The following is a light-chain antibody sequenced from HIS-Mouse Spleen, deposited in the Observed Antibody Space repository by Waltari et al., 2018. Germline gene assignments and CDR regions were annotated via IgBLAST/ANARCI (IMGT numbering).Light chain of an antibody. CDR3: SSYTSSSFNVV. CDR2: DVS. Sequence: QSALTQPASVSGSPGQSITISCTGTISDVGGYNYVSWYQQHPGKAPKLMIYDVSKRPSGVSNRFSGSKSGNTASLTISGLQAEVEADYYCSSYTSSSFNVVFGGGTKLTVL. J-gene: IGLJ2*01. CDR1: ISDVGGYNY. V-gene: IGLV2-14*03.